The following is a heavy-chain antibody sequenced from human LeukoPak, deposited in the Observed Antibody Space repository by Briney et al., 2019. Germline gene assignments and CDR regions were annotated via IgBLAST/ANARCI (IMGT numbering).Heavy chain of an antibody. Sequence: GGSLRLSCAASGFTFSSYSMNWVRQAPGKGLEWVSYISSSSSTIYYADSVKGRFTISRDNAKNSLYLQMNSLRAEDTAVYYCARGRGYRGYDLGYWGQGTLVTVSS. CDR1: GFTFSSYS. J-gene: IGHJ4*02. D-gene: IGHD5-12*01. CDR3: ARGRGYRGYDLGY. V-gene: IGHV3-48*01. CDR2: ISSSSSTI.